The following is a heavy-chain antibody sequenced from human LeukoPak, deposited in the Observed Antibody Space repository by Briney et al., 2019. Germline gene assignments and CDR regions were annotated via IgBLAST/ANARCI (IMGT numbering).Heavy chain of an antibody. Sequence: SETLSLTCTVSGGSISSYYWSWIRQPPGKGLEWIGYIYYSGSTNYNPSLKSRVTISVDTSKNQFSLKLSSVTAADTAVYYCTRVGIVVVPAARPSWYFDLWGRGTLVTVSS. CDR2: IYYSGST. J-gene: IGHJ2*01. V-gene: IGHV4-59*01. D-gene: IGHD2-2*01. CDR1: GGSISSYY. CDR3: TRVGIVVVPAARPSWYFDL.